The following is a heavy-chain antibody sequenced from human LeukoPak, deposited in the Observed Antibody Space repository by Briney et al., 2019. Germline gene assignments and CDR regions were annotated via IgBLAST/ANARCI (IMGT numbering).Heavy chain of an antibody. CDR3: ARDSSAANRRPDY. CDR1: GYTFSSYG. J-gene: IGHJ4*02. Sequence: ASVKVSCKASGYTFSSYGISWVRQAPGQGLEWMGWISAYNGNTNYAQKLQGRVTMTTDTSTSTAYMELRSLRFDDTAVYYCARDSSAANRRPDYWGQGKLVLVSS. CDR2: ISAYNGNT. D-gene: IGHD6-13*01. V-gene: IGHV1-18*01.